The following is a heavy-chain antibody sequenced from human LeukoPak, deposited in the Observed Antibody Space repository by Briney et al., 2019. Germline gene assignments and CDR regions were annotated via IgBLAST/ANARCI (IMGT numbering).Heavy chain of an antibody. J-gene: IGHJ5*02. CDR3: VGDSSSWTSRFDP. V-gene: IGHV4-39*07. Sequence: SETLSLTCTVSGGSISSSDDYWGCIRQPPGKGLECIGSIYYSGSTYYNPSLKSRVTISVDTSKNQFSLKLTSVTAADTAVYYCVGDSSSWTSRFDPWGQGTLVTVSS. CDR2: IYYSGST. CDR1: GGSISSSDDY. D-gene: IGHD6-13*01.